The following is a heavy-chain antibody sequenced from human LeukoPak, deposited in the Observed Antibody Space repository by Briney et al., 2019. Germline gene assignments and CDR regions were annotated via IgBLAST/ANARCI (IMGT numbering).Heavy chain of an antibody. V-gene: IGHV1-18*01. CDR1: GYTFISYA. CDR2: ISTFKGDT. J-gene: IGHJ3*01. CDR3: ARDSGLGLFGV. Sequence: ASVKVSCKTSGYTFISYAISWVRQAPGQGLEWMGWISTFKGDTKYAQKFQDRVTMTTDTSTSTAHLELRSLTSEDTAIYCCARDSGLGLFGVSGQGTVVTVP. D-gene: IGHD3-10*01.